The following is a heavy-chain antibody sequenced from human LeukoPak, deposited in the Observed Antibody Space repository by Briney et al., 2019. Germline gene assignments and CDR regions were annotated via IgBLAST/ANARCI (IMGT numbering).Heavy chain of an antibody. CDR3: ARGADKGWFDP. Sequence: SETLSLTCAVYGGSFSGYYWSWIRQPPGKGLEWIGEINHSGSTNYNPSLKSRVTISVDTSKNQFSLKLSSVTAADTAVYYCARGADKGWFDPRGQGTLVTVSS. CDR1: GGSFSGYY. CDR2: INHSGST. D-gene: IGHD3-9*01. V-gene: IGHV4-34*01. J-gene: IGHJ5*02.